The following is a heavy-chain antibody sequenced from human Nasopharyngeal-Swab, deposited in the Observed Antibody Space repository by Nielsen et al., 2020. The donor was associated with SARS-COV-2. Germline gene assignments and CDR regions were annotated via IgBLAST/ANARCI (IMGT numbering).Heavy chain of an antibody. CDR2: IYYTGDT. J-gene: IGHJ6*02. Sequence: SETLSLTYNVSGGSIGGDNYYWGWIRQPPGKGLEWIGYIYYTGDTYYNPSLKSRLTMSVDTSKKQFSLRLSSVTAADTAIYYCARRGGFSGSYGMDVWGQGTTVTVSS. CDR1: GGSIGGDNYY. CDR3: ARRGGFSGSYGMDV. V-gene: IGHV4-39*01. D-gene: IGHD5-12*01.